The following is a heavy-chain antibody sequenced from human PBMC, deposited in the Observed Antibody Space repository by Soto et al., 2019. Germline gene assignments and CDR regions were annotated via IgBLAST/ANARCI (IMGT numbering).Heavy chain of an antibody. V-gene: IGHV1-24*01. CDR2: FDPEDGET. CDR1: GYTLTELF. CDR3: ATRGSGGTYYFDY. J-gene: IGHJ4*02. D-gene: IGHD1-1*01. Sequence: QVQLVQSGAEVKKPGASVKVSCKVSGYTLTELFIHWVRQAPGKGLEWMGGFDPEDGETIYAQKLQGRVTMTADTSTDTAYMELSSLRSEDTAVYYCATRGSGGTYYFDYWGQGTLVTVSS.